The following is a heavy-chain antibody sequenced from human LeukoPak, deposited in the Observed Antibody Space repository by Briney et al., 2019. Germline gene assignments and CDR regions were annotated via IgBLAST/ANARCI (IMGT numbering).Heavy chain of an antibody. J-gene: IGHJ6*03. D-gene: IGHD1-26*01. Sequence: AGGSLRLSCAASGFTFNSYEMNWVRQAPGKGLEWVSYISTISSTIYYADSVKGRFTISRDNSKNTLYLQMNSLRAEDTAVYYCARVPIPPSYIVGGPMDVWGKGTTVTVSS. CDR3: ARVPIPPSYIVGGPMDV. V-gene: IGHV3-48*01. CDR1: GFTFNSYE. CDR2: ISTISSTI.